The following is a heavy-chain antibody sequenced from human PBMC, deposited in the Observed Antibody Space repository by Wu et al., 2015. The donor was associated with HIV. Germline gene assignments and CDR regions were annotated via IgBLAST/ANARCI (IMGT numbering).Heavy chain of an antibody. D-gene: IGHD3-10*02. CDR2: MNPNSGNT. CDR1: GYTFTSYD. CDR3: ASAGVRGAVYYYYYGMDV. J-gene: IGHJ6*02. Sequence: QVQLVQSGAEVKKPGASVKVSCKASGYTFTSYDINWVRQATGQGLEWMGWMNPNSGNTGYAQKFQGRVTMTRNTSISTAYMELSSLRSEDTAVYYCASAGVRGAVYYYYYGMDVWGQGTTVTVSS. V-gene: IGHV1-8*01.